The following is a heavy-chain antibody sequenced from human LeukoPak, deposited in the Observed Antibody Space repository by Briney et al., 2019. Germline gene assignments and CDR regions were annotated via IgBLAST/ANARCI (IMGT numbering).Heavy chain of an antibody. CDR3: ARASSWYSFFDY. J-gene: IGHJ4*02. Sequence: SETLSLTCTVSGGSISSYYWSWIRQPPGKGLEWIGYIYYSGSTNYNPSLKSRVTISVDASKNQFSLKLSSVTAADTAVYYCARASSWYSFFDYWGQGTLVTVSS. D-gene: IGHD6-13*01. CDR1: GGSISSYY. CDR2: IYYSGST. V-gene: IGHV4-59*08.